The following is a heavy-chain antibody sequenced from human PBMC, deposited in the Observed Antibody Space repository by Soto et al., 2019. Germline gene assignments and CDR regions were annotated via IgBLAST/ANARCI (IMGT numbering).Heavy chain of an antibody. Sequence: QVQLVQSGAEVKKPGSSVKVSCKASGGTFSSYSINWVRQAPGQGLEWMGEIIASFGTANYARKFQGRVTITAAESTSTVYMELSSLRSEARAVYYCARDGGRHSGGIDYWGQGTLVTVSS. V-gene: IGHV1-69*01. CDR3: ARDGGRHSGGIDY. J-gene: IGHJ4*02. D-gene: IGHD1-26*01. CDR2: IIASFGTA. CDR1: GGTFSSYS.